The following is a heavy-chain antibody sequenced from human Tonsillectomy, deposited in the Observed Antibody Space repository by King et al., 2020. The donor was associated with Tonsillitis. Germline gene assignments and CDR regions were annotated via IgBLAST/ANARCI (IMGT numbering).Heavy chain of an antibody. V-gene: IGHV3-43*01. CDR2: IDRDGGTT. CDR1: GFTFDDYT. Sequence: VQLVESGGVVVQPGGSLRLSCAASGFTFDDYTMQWVRQAPGKGLEWVSLIDRDGGTTYDADSVKGRFTISRDNSKNSLYLQMNSLRIEDTALYHCARARKGGATHSPWYFVLWGRGTLVTVSS. D-gene: IGHD1-26*01. CDR3: ARARKGGATHSPWYFVL. J-gene: IGHJ2*01.